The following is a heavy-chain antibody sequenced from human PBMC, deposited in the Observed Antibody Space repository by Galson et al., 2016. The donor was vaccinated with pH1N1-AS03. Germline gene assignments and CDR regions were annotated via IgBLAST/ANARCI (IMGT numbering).Heavy chain of an antibody. Sequence: SETLSLTCPVSGGSFSSHCWSWIRQPPGKGLEWIGYICNSGSTDYTPSPESRVTISIDTSKSQFSLRLSSVTAADTAVYFCARDGNYDSSGYYPEYFQLWGQGSLVTVSS. J-gene: IGHJ1*01. CDR3: ARDGNYDSSGYYPEYFQL. CDR2: ICNSGST. V-gene: IGHV4-59*11. CDR1: GGSFSSHC. D-gene: IGHD3-22*01.